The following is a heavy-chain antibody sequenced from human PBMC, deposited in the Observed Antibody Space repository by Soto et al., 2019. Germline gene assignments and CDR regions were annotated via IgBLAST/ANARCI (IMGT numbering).Heavy chain of an antibody. CDR1: GYSFTSDW. D-gene: IGHD6-19*01. Sequence: PGESLKISCKGSGYSFTSDWIGWVRQMPGKGLEGMGIIYPGDSDTRYSPSFEGQVTISADKSISTAYLQWSSLKASDTAMYYCARWYSSGWYYLDHWGQGTLVTVSS. V-gene: IGHV5-51*01. J-gene: IGHJ4*02. CDR2: IYPGDSDT. CDR3: ARWYSSGWYYLDH.